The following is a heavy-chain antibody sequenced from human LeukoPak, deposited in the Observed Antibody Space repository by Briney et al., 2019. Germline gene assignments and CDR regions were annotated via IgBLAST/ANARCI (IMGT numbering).Heavy chain of an antibody. D-gene: IGHD3-16*02. CDR2: TSTYGSTT. Sequence: PGRSLRLSCAASGFTFNNYWIHWVRHAPGKGLVWVSSTSTYGSTTVYGDSVKGRFTISRDNGKNTLELQLNSLRVEDTAVYFCTSTGYRHGMDVWGQGTTVTASS. CDR3: TSTGYRHGMDV. J-gene: IGHJ6*02. V-gene: IGHV3-74*01. CDR1: GFTFNNYW.